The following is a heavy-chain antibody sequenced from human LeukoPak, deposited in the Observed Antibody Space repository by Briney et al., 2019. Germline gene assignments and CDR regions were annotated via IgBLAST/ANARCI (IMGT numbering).Heavy chain of an antibody. D-gene: IGHD2-2*01. CDR3: ARGVVPARYYYYYGMDV. CDR2: MNPNSGGT. Sequence: GASVKVSCKASGYTFTGYDLHWVRQAPGQRLEWMGWMNPNSGGTNYAQKFQGRVTMTRDTSISTAYMELSRLRSDDTAVYYCARGVVPARYYYYYGMDVWGQGTTVTVSS. V-gene: IGHV1-2*02. CDR1: GYTFTGYD. J-gene: IGHJ6*02.